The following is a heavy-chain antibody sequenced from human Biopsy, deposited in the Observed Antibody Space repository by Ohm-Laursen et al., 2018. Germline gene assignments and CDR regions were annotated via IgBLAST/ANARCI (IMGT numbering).Heavy chain of an antibody. D-gene: IGHD4-23*01. Sequence: GSLRLSCAASGFTFSIYAMSWVRQAPGKGQEWVSAITGSGGSTFYADPVKGRFTISRDNSKNTLHLQMNSLRAEDTAVYYCAKWAGHDYGRNPANDPFDMWGQGTVVTVSS. CDR1: GFTFSIYA. J-gene: IGHJ3*02. CDR3: AKWAGHDYGRNPANDPFDM. CDR2: ITGSGGST. V-gene: IGHV3-23*01.